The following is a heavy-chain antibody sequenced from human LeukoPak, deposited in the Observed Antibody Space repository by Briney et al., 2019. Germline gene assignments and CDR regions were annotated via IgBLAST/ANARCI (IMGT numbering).Heavy chain of an antibody. D-gene: IGHD2-15*01. V-gene: IGHV1-2*06. CDR2: INPNNGGT. CDR3: ARGYCSGGTCYLVENWLDP. Sequence: ASVKVSCKASGYTLIAYYIYWVRQAPGQGLEWMGRINPNNGGTDYAQNFQGKVTMTSHTSISTAYMELSRLRSDDTAVYYCARGYCSGGTCYLVENWLDPWGQGTLVTVSS. J-gene: IGHJ5*02. CDR1: GYTLIAYY.